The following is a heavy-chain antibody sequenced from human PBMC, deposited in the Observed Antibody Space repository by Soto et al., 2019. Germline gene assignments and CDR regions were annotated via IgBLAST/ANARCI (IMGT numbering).Heavy chain of an antibody. CDR2: VQPLDSDT. CDR1: GYFFSNYW. J-gene: IGHJ6*03. V-gene: IGHV5-51*03. CDR3: VRIVSGYDWGLYYMDV. D-gene: IGHD5-12*01. Sequence: VQLVQSGAEVKKPGESLKISCKGTGYFFSNYWIGWVRQMPGKGLEGMGAVQPLDSDTRNSPSLQGQVTISADNSISTADLQWSSLKASDTAMYYCVRIVSGYDWGLYYMDVWGKGTTVTVSS.